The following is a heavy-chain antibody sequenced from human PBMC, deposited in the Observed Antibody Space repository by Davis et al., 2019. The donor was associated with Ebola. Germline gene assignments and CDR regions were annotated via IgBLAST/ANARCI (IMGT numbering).Heavy chain of an antibody. CDR3: ARVKAAAGPYYYYYGMDV. CDR2: IYYSGST. J-gene: IGHJ6*04. D-gene: IGHD6-13*01. V-gene: IGHV4-59*01. CDR1: GASISFYY. Sequence: SETLSLTCTVSGASISFYYWSWIRQPPGKGLEWIGYIYYSGSTNYNPSLKSRVTISVDTSKNQFSLKLSSVTAADTAVYYCARVKAAAGPYYYYYGMDVWGKGTTVTVSS.